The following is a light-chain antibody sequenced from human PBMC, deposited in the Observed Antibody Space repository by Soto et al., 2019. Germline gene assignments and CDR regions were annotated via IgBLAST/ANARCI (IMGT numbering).Light chain of an antibody. CDR2: AAS. Sequence: EIVLTQSPGTLSLSPGERATLSCRASQSVSSNYLAWYQQKPGQAPRLLIYAASSRATGIPYRFSGSGSGTDFTLTISRLEPEDFAVYYCQQYGRSGYTFGQGTKLEIK. CDR1: QSVSSNY. CDR3: QQYGRSGYT. V-gene: IGKV3-20*01. J-gene: IGKJ2*01.